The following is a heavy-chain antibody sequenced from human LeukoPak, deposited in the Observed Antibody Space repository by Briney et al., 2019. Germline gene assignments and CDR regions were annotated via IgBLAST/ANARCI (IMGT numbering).Heavy chain of an antibody. CDR1: GFTFSSYG. Sequence: PGGSLRLSCAASGFTFSSYGMHWVRQAPGKGLEWVSSISSSSSYIYYADSVKGRFTISRDNAKNSLYLQMNSLRAEDTAVYYCARAGGVSSGYYSGYWGQGTLVTVSS. V-gene: IGHV3-21*01. CDR3: ARAGGVSSGYYSGY. D-gene: IGHD3-22*01. CDR2: ISSSSSYI. J-gene: IGHJ4*02.